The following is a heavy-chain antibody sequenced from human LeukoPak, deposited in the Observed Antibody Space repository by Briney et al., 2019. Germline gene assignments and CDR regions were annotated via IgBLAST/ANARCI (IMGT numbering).Heavy chain of an antibody. J-gene: IGHJ3*02. Sequence: SETLSLTCAVYGGSFSSYYWSWVRQPPGKGLEWIGYIYYSGSTNYNPSLKSRVTISVDTSKNQSSLKVSSVTAADTAVYYCARRELLSTPDAFDIWGQGTMVTVSS. CDR1: GGSFSSYY. CDR2: IYYSGST. V-gene: IGHV4-59*08. D-gene: IGHD3-10*01. CDR3: ARRELLSTPDAFDI.